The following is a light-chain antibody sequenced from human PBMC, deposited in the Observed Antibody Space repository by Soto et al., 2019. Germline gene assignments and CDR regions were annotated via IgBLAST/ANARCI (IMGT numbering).Light chain of an antibody. Sequence: EIVLTQSPGTLSLSPGERATLSCRASQSVSSDLAWYHQKPGQAPRLLIYGASTRATGIPARFSGSGSGTEFTLTINSLQSEDFAVYYCQQYNNWPRTFGQGTKEDIK. V-gene: IGKV3-15*01. CDR1: QSVSSD. CDR3: QQYNNWPRT. J-gene: IGKJ1*01. CDR2: GAS.